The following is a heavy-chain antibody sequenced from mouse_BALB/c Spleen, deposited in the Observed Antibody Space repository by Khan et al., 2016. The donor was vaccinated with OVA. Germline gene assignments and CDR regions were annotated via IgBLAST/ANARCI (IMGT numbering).Heavy chain of an antibody. J-gene: IGHJ4*01. CDR1: GFSLTTYG. Sequence: VELVVSGPGLAAPSQSLSITCTISGFSLTTYGVHWVRQPPGKGLEWLVVIWSDGTTNYNSALKSRLTITKDNSQRQVFLKMNSLQTDDTAIYFCARQPYYHYNIMDYWGQGTSVTVSS. CDR3: ARQPYYHYNIMDY. V-gene: IGHV2-6-1*01. CDR2: IWSDGTT. D-gene: IGHD2-10*01.